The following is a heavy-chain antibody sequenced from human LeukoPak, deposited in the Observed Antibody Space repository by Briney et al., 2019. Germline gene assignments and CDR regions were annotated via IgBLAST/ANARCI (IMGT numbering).Heavy chain of an antibody. V-gene: IGHV4-39*07. D-gene: IGHD1-26*01. CDR1: GGSFSSRDDY. CDR3: AGGVGATTYF. CDR2: IYYGGST. J-gene: IGHJ4*02. Sequence: SEALSLTCTVSGGSFSSRDDYWGWIRQPPGKGLQWIGVIYYGGSTYYHPSLKSRVTISMDTSKSQVSLRLTSLTAADTAVYYCAGGVGATTYFWGQGTLVTVSS.